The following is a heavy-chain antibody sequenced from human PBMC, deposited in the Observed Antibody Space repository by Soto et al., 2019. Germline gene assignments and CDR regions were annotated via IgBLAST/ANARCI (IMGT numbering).Heavy chain of an antibody. D-gene: IGHD6-6*01. CDR2: ISSSSSYI. V-gene: IGHV3-21*01. CDR3: ARVAARTIDY. CDR1: GFTFSSYS. J-gene: IGHJ4*02. Sequence: EVQLVESGGGLVKPGGSLRLSCAASGFTFSSYSMNWVRQAPGKGLEWVSSISSSSSYIYYADSVKGRFTISRDNAKNSLYLQMNRLRAEDTGVYYCARVAARTIDYWGQGTLVTVSS.